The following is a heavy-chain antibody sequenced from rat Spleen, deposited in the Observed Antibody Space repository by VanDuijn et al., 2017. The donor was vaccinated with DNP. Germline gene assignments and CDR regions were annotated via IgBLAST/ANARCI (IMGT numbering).Heavy chain of an antibody. CDR3: ARHGEVHLRYAMDA. CDR2: IIYDGSST. CDR1: GFTFSDYA. D-gene: IGHD1-5*01. V-gene: IGHV5-17*01. J-gene: IGHJ4*01. Sequence: EVQLVESGGGLVQPGNSLKLSCAASGFTFSDYAMAWVRQSPKKGLEWVATIIYDGSSTYYRDSVKGRFTISRDNAKSTLYLQMDSLRYEETATYYCARHGEVHLRYAMDAWGQGTSVTVSS.